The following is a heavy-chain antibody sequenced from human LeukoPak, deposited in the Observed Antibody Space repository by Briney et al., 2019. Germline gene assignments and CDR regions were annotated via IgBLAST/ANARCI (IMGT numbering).Heavy chain of an antibody. J-gene: IGHJ4*02. D-gene: IGHD2-21*02. V-gene: IGHV4-39*01. CDR3: ARRNPATAITFDY. Sequence: PGGSLRLSCAASGFTFSSYAMSWVRQPPGKGLEWIGSIYYSGSTYYNPSLKSRVTISVDTSKNQFSLKLSSVTAADTAVYYCARRNPATAITFDYWGQGTLVTVSS. CDR1: GFTFSSYA. CDR2: IYYSGST.